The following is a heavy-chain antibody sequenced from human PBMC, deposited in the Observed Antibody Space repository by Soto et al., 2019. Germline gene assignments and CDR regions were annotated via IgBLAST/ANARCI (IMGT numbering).Heavy chain of an antibody. J-gene: IGHJ4*02. CDR3: ARDGSRDPPLYFFDY. CDR1: GYTFTSYY. V-gene: IGHV1-46*01. D-gene: IGHD2-2*03. CDR2: INASGGST. Sequence: QVQLVQSGAEVKKPGASVKVSCKASGYTFTSYYMHWVRQAPGQGLEWMGIINASGGSTSYAQKFQGRVTMTRDTSTSTVYMELSSLRSEDTAVYYCARDGSRDPPLYFFDYWGQGTLVTVSS.